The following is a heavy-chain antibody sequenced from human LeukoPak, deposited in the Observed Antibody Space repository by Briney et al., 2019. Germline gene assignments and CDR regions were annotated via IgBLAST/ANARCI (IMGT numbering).Heavy chain of an antibody. J-gene: IGHJ4*02. CDR1: GGSFSGYY. CDR2: INHSGST. CDR3: ARWGPLTISYRTFDY. V-gene: IGHV4-34*01. D-gene: IGHD3-3*01. Sequence: SETLSLTCAVYGGSFSGYYWSWIRQPPGKGLEWIGEINHSGSTNYNPSLKSRVTISVDTSKNQFSLKLSSVTAADTAVYYCARWGPLTISYRTFDYWGQGTLVTVSS.